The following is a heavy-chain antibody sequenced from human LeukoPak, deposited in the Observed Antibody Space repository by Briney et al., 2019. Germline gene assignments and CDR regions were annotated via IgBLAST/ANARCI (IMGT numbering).Heavy chain of an antibody. CDR3: AKFSPDYYDNKKYFDY. Sequence: SETLSLTCTVSGGSITSYYWSWIRQPPGKGLEWIGSIYYSGSTNYSPSLKSRVTISIDTSKNQFSLKLTSVTAADTAVYYCAKFSPDYYDNKKYFDYWGQGTLVTVSS. V-gene: IGHV4-59*08. CDR1: GGSITSYY. J-gene: IGHJ4*02. CDR2: IYYSGST. D-gene: IGHD3-22*01.